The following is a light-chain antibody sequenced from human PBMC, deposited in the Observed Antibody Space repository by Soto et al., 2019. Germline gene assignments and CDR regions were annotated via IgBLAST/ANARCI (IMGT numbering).Light chain of an antibody. CDR3: QQFGDSLT. Sequence: IVLTQSPATLSLSPGERAILSCRASQSVGTYLAWYQQKPGQAPRLLIYGASTRATGIPDRFSGSGSGTDFTLTVSRLEPEDFAVYYCQQFGDSLTFGGGTKVDIK. V-gene: IGKV3-20*01. J-gene: IGKJ4*01. CDR2: GAS. CDR1: QSVGTY.